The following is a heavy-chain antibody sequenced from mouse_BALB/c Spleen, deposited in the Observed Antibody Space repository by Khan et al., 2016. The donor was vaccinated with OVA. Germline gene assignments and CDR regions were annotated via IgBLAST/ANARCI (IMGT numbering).Heavy chain of an antibody. Sequence: IQLVQSGAELGRPGSSVKLSCKTSGFTFTSYGIKWVKQRPGQGLAWIGYIYPGNGYTVYNEKFQGKATLTSDTSSSTAYMQLRSLTSEDSAIYFCAAAYYRNYFDYWGQGTTLTVSS. CDR2: IYPGNGYT. J-gene: IGHJ2*01. V-gene: IGHV1S134*01. D-gene: IGHD2-14*01. CDR3: AAAYYRNYFDY. CDR1: GFTFTSYG.